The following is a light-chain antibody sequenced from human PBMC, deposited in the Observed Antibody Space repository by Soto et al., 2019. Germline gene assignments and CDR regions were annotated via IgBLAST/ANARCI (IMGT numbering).Light chain of an antibody. CDR1: SSDVGDYNY. J-gene: IGLJ3*02. CDR2: DVS. CDR3: CSCAGSYTFWV. V-gene: IGLV2-11*01. Sequence: QSALTQPRSVSGSPGQSVTISCTGTSSDVGDYNYVSWYQQYPGKAPKLVIYDVSKRPSGVPDRFSGSKSGNTASLTISGLQAEDEADFYGCSCAGSYTFWVFGGGTKLPVL.